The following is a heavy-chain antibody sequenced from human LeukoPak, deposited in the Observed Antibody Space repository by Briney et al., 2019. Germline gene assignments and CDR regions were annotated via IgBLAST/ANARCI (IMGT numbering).Heavy chain of an antibody. CDR2: MNPNSGNT. V-gene: IGHV1-8*01. D-gene: IGHD3-10*01. CDR3: AITSPAGGSGRYINNWFDP. Sequence: ASVKVSCKASGYTFTSYDINWVRQATGQGLEWMGWMNPNSGNTGYAQKFQGRVTMTRNTSISTAYMELSSLRSEDAAVYYCAITSPAGGSGRYINNWFDPWGQGTLVTVSS. CDR1: GYTFTSYD. J-gene: IGHJ5*02.